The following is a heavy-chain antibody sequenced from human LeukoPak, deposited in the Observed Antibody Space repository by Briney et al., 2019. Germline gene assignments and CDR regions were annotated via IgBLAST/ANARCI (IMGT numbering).Heavy chain of an antibody. CDR2: ISGSGGST. CDR1: GFTFSSYA. CDR3: AYTGDYSYYYYYMDV. D-gene: IGHD4-11*01. V-gene: IGHV3-23*01. J-gene: IGHJ6*03. Sequence: GGSLRLSCAASGFTFSSYAMSWVRQAPGKGLEWVSAISGSGGSTYYADSVKGRFTISRDNSKNTLYLQMNSLRAEDTAVYYCAYTGDYSYYYYYMDVWGKGTTVTVSS.